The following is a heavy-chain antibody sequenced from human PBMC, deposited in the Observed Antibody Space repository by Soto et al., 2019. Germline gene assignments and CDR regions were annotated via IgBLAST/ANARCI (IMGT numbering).Heavy chain of an antibody. CDR2: IYYSGST. CDR1: GGSISSYY. CDR3: ASLGIAAAGTDY. Sequence: SETLSLTCTVSGGSISSYYWSWIRQPPEKGLKWIGHIYYSGSTNYNPSLKSRVTISVDTSTNQFSLKLSSVTAADTAVYYCASLGIAAAGTDYWGQGTPVTVPS. D-gene: IGHD6-13*01. J-gene: IGHJ4*02. V-gene: IGHV4-59*08.